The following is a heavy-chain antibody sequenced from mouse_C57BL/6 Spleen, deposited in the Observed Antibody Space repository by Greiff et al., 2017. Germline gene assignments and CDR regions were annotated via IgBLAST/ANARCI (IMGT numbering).Heavy chain of an antibody. V-gene: IGHV1-55*01. CDR2: IYPGSGST. D-gene: IGHD2-5*01. CDR3: ARWGYSKYYAMDY. CDR1: GYTFTSYW. J-gene: IGHJ4*01. Sequence: QVQLKQPGAELVKPGASVKMSCKASGYTFTSYWITWVKQRPGQGLEWIGDIYPGSGSTNYNEKFKSKATLTVDTSSSTAYMQLSSLTSEDSAVYYCARWGYSKYYAMDYWGQGTSVTVSS.